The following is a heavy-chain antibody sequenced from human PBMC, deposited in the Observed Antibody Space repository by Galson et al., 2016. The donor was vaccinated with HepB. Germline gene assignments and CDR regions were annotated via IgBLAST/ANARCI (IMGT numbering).Heavy chain of an antibody. D-gene: IGHD6-19*01. CDR3: AREGTNIAVAATAFDY. V-gene: IGHV3-33*01. Sequence: SLRLSCAASGFTFSGYGMHWVRQAPGKGLEWVALIWNDGSYKNYADSVKGRFTISRDNSKNALSLQMNSLRAEDTAVYYCAREGTNIAVAATAFDYWGQGTPVTVSS. CDR2: IWNDGSYK. J-gene: IGHJ4*02. CDR1: GFTFSGYG.